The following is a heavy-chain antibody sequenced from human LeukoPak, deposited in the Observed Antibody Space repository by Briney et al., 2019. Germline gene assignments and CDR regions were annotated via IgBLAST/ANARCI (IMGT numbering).Heavy chain of an antibody. CDR1: GFTFSDYS. V-gene: IGHV3-30*04. D-gene: IGHD4-17*01. J-gene: IGHJ4*01. Sequence: PGGSLRLSCAASGFTFSDYSMHWVRQAPGKGLEWVAVISYDGSQKYFADSVQGRVSISRDSSKNTVYLQMNGLRAEDTALYYCVRVGMTAVIGYYFDYWGNGTLVTVSS. CDR2: ISYDGSQK. CDR3: VRVGMTAVIGYYFDY.